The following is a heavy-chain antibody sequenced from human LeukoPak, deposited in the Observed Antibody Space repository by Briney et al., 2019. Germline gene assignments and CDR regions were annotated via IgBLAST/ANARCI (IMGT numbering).Heavy chain of an antibody. CDR3: ARDLSRGRIAVAGTFDY. V-gene: IGHV1-46*01. D-gene: IGHD6-19*01. CDR2: INPSGGST. CDR1: GYTFTGYY. Sequence: GASVKVSCKASGYTFTGYYMHWVRQAPGQGLEWMGIINPSGGSTTYAQKFQGRVTMTRDMSTSTVYMELSSLRSEDTAVYYCARDLSRGRIAVAGTFDYWGQGTLVTVSS. J-gene: IGHJ4*02.